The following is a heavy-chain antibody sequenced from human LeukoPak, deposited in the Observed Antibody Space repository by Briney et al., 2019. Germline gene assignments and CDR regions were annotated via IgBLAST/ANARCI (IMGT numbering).Heavy chain of an antibody. J-gene: IGHJ6*03. CDR3: VRARWQGFLEWFQDRYYYMDV. CDR2: ISSSSSYI. CDR1: GFTFSSYS. D-gene: IGHD3-3*01. V-gene: IGHV3-21*04. Sequence: GGSLRLSCAASGFTFSSYSMNWVRQAPGKGLEWVSSISSSSSYIYYADSVKGRFTISRDNAKNSLYLQMNSLRAEDTAVYYCVRARWQGFLEWFQDRYYYMDVWGKGTTVTVSS.